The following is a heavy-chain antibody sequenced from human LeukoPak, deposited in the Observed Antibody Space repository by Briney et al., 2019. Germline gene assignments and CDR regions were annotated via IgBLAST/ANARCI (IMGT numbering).Heavy chain of an antibody. V-gene: IGHV5-51*01. CDR2: IYPGDSET. D-gene: IGHD6-13*01. J-gene: IGHJ4*02. CDR3: ARHGYSSSWYLGIPDY. Sequence: GEALKISCKGSGYSFTSYWIGLVRQMPGKGLGWVGIIYPGDSETRYSPSFQGQVTISADKSISTAYLQRSSLKASDTAMYYCARHGYSSSWYLGIPDYWGQGTLVTVSS. CDR1: GYSFTSYW.